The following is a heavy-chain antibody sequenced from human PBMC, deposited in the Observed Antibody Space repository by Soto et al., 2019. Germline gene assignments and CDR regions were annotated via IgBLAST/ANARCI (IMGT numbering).Heavy chain of an antibody. Sequence: GGSLRLSCAASGFTFSSYAMSWVRQAPGKGLEWVSAISGSGGSTYYADSVKGRFTISRDNSKNTLYLQMNSLRAEDTAVYYCAKGSCSVYSYGSPCNWFDPWGQGTLVTVSS. CDR1: GFTFSSYA. J-gene: IGHJ5*02. CDR2: ISGSGGST. CDR3: AKGSCSVYSYGSPCNWFDP. D-gene: IGHD5-18*01. V-gene: IGHV3-23*01.